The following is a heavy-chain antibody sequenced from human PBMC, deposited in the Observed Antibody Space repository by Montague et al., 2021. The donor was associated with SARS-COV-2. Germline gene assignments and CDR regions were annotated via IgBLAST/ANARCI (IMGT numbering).Heavy chain of an antibody. Sequence: SETLSLTCAVSGGSISNSAYYWGWIRQPPGKGLEWIGSIYYGGSTYHKPSLNSRVTISVDTSKNQFSLKLNSVTAADTAVYYCASQGPYYDSSWCNDYWGQGTPVTVSS. CDR3: ASQGPYYDSSWCNDY. V-gene: IGHV4-39*01. CDR2: IYYGGST. D-gene: IGHD3-9*01. J-gene: IGHJ4*02. CDR1: GGSISNSAYY.